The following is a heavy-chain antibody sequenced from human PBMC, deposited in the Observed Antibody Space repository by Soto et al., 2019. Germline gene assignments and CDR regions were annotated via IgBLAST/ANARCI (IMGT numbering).Heavy chain of an antibody. CDR2: IRSKAGSYAT. CDR1: DFTLSDSA. Sequence: PGGSLRLSCAASDFTLSDSAMHWVRQASGKGLEWVGRIRSKAGSYATAYAASVKGRFTISRDDSKNTAFLQMNSLKTEDTAVYYCTGGFFDCWGQGTLVTVSS. J-gene: IGHJ4*02. V-gene: IGHV3-73*01. CDR3: TGGFFDC.